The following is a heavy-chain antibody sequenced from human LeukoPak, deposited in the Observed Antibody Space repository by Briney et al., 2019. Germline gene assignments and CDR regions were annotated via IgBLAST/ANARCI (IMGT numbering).Heavy chain of an antibody. CDR2: ICAYNGNT. V-gene: IGHV1-18*01. Sequence: ASVKVSCKASGYTFTSYGISWVRQAPGQGLEWMGWICAYNGNTNYAQKLQGRVTMTTDTSTSTAYMELRSLRSDDTAVYYCARDRFTYYYDSSGYDYWGQGTLVTVSS. CDR1: GYTFTSYG. CDR3: ARDRFTYYYDSSGYDY. J-gene: IGHJ4*02. D-gene: IGHD3-22*01.